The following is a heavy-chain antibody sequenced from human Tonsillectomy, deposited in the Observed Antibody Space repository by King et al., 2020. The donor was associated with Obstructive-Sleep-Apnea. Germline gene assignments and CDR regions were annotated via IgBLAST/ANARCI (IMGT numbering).Heavy chain of an antibody. CDR2: IWYDGSNK. Sequence: VQLVESGGGVVQPGRSLRLSCAASGFTFSSYGMHWVRQAPGKGLEWVAVIWYDGSNKYYADSVKGRFTISRDNSKNTLYLQMNSLRAEDTAVYYCAKDLYAGSSVDYWGQGTLVTVSS. J-gene: IGHJ4*02. CDR1: GFTFSSYG. CDR3: AKDLYAGSSVDY. D-gene: IGHD2/OR15-2a*01. V-gene: IGHV3-33*06.